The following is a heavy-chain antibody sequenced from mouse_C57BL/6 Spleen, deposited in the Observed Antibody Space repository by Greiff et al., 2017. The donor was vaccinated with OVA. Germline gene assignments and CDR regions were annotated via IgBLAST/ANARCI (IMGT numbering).Heavy chain of an antibody. D-gene: IGHD1-1*01. V-gene: IGHV1-82*01. Sequence: VKLMESGPELVKPGASVKISCKASGYAFSSSWMNWVKQRPGKGLEWIGRIYPGDGDTNYNGKFKGKATLTADKSSSTAYMQLSSLTSEDSAVYFCARTTVVANPYYFDYWGQGTTLTVSS. CDR1: GYAFSSSW. J-gene: IGHJ2*01. CDR2: IYPGDGDT. CDR3: ARTTVVANPYYFDY.